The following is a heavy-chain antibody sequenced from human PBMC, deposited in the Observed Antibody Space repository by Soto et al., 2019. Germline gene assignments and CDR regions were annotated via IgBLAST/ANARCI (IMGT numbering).Heavy chain of an antibody. CDR1: GGSITTGGRY. J-gene: IGHJ3*02. Sequence: QVRLQEWGPGLVKPSQTLSLKCSVSGGSITTGGRYWSWIRQLPGKGLEWIGAIYYSGNTYYNASLKSRVSISVEAAKNQFALKLSSVTAVDTAVYYCAQALVFTGGDGFDIWGQGRLVTVSS. CDR2: IYYSGNT. CDR3: AQALVFTGGDGFDI. D-gene: IGHD1-1*01. V-gene: IGHV4-31*02.